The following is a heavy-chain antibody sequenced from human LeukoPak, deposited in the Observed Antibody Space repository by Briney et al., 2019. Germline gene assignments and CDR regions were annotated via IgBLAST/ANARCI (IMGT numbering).Heavy chain of an antibody. CDR2: IYYSGST. J-gene: IGHJ4*02. V-gene: IGHV4-39*01. CDR3: AKIMYDLGDHCIDS. Sequence: SETLSLTCTVSGGSISSSSYYWGWIRQPPGKGLEWIGSIYYSGSTYYNPSLKSRVTISVDTSKNQFSLKLSSVTAADTAVYYCAKIMYDLGDHCIDSWGQGTLITVSS. D-gene: IGHD4-17*01. CDR1: GGSISSSSYY.